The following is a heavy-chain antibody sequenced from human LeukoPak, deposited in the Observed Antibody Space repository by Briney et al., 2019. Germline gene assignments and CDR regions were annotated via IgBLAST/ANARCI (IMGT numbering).Heavy chain of an antibody. CDR1: GFTFSSYG. J-gene: IGHJ4*02. Sequence: GGSLRLPCAASGFTFSSYGMHWVRQAPGKGLEWVAVIWYDGSNKYYADSVKGRFTISRDNSKNTLYLQMNSLRAEDTAVYYCATEPPAVAGTDGFDYWGQGTLVTVSS. D-gene: IGHD6-19*01. V-gene: IGHV3-33*01. CDR3: ATEPPAVAGTDGFDY. CDR2: IWYDGSNK.